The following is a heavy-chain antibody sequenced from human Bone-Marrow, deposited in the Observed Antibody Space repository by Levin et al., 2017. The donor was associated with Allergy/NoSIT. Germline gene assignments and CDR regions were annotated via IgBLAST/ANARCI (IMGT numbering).Heavy chain of an antibody. D-gene: IGHD2-15*01. J-gene: IGHJ6*01. Sequence: SETLSLTCIVSGGSINNYHWSWIRQPPGKGLEWIGYIYYSGSTNYNPSLKSRVTMSVDTSKNQFSLTLNSVTAADTAVYYCARDRVVASSGTYYYYGMAAWGQGTTVTVSS. V-gene: IGHV4-59*01. CDR2: IYYSGST. CDR3: ARDRVVASSGTYYYYGMAA. CDR1: GGSINNYH.